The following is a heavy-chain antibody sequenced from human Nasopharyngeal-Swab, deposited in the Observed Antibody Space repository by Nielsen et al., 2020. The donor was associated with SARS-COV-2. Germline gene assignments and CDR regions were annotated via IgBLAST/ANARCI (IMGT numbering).Heavy chain of an antibody. Sequence: ASVKVSCKASGYTFTSYDINWVRQATGQGLEWMGWMNPNSGNTGYAQKFQGRVTITRNTSISTAYMELSSLRSEDTAVYYCARAQITMVRGVTLKNYCYYYGMDVWGQGTTVTVSS. CDR2: MNPNSGNT. V-gene: IGHV1-8*03. D-gene: IGHD3-10*01. CDR1: GYTFTSYD. J-gene: IGHJ6*02. CDR3: ARAQITMVRGVTLKNYCYYYGMDV.